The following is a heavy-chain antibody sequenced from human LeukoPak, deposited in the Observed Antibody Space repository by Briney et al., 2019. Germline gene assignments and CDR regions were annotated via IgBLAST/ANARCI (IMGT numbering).Heavy chain of an antibody. CDR1: GFTFSVHA. J-gene: IGHJ4*02. Sequence: PGGSLRLSCAASGFTFSVHAMSWVRQAPGKGLEWVSGISGSGGGTNYADSVKGRFTISRDNSKNTLYLQMNSLRAEDTAVYYCARDTDSSGYPDVWGQGTLVTVSS. D-gene: IGHD3-22*01. CDR2: ISGSGGGT. CDR3: ARDTDSSGYPDV. V-gene: IGHV3-23*01.